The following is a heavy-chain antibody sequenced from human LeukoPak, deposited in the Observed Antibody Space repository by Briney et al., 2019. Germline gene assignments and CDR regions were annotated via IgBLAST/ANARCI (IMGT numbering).Heavy chain of an antibody. V-gene: IGHV3-20*04. J-gene: IGHJ5*02. CDR1: GFSFDEHG. CDR2: INWGGGST. Sequence: GGSLRLSCTASGFSFDEHGMSWVRQVPGKGLEWVAGINWGGGSTSYAHPLRGRFTISRDNAKDSVFLQMNNLRAEDTAVYYCARYSGSFPGWLDPWGPGTLVTVSS. D-gene: IGHD1-26*01. CDR3: ARYSGSFPGWLDP.